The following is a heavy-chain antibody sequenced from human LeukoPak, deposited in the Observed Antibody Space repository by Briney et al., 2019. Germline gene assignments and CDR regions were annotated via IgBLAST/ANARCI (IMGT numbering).Heavy chain of an antibody. CDR2: ISSSSSYI. CDR1: GFTVSSNS. CDR3: ASTTLYGSGSHDY. D-gene: IGHD3-10*01. Sequence: GGSLRLSCTVSGFTVSSNSMSWVRQAPGKGLEWVSSISSSSSYIYYADSVKGRFTISRDNAKNSLYLQMNSLRAEDTAVYYCASTTLYGSGSHDYWGQGTLVTVSS. J-gene: IGHJ4*02. V-gene: IGHV3-21*04.